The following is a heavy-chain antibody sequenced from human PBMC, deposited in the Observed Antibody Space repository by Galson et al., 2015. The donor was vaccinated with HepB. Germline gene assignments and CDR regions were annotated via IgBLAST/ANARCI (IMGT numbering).Heavy chain of an antibody. V-gene: IGHV3-53*01. CDR2: VYSGGST. CDR3: ARQAITGTDSFDI. D-gene: IGHD1-20*01. Sequence: SCAASGFPVSSYYMSWVRQAPGKGLEWVSLVYSGGSTDYADSVKGRFTISRESSQNTLYLKMNSLRAEDTAVYYCARQAITGTDSFDIWGRGTVVTVSS. J-gene: IGHJ3*02. CDR1: GFPVSSYY.